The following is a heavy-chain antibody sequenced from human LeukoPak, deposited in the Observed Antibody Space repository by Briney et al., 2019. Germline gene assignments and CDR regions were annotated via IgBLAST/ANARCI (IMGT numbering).Heavy chain of an antibody. V-gene: IGHV3-7*01. J-gene: IGHJ4*02. CDR1: GFTFSNYW. CDR2: IKQDGSEK. D-gene: IGHD3-10*01. CDR3: VKDGSGSYYTYYFDY. Sequence: GGSLRLSCAASGFTFSNYWMSWVRQAPGKGLEWVAYIKQDGSEKYYVDSVKGRFTISRDNAKDSLYLQMNSLRAEDTAVYYCVKDGSGSYYTYYFDYWGQGTLVTVSS.